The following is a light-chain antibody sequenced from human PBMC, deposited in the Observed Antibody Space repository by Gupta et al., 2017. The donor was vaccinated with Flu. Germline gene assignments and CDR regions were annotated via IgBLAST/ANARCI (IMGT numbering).Light chain of an antibody. Sequence: SDIGSNHVHWYQELPGMAPKLLIYRNDQRPSGVPDRFSGSKSGTSASLAISGLRSEDEADYYCAAWDDSLTGFWVVGGGTKLTVL. J-gene: IGLJ3*02. CDR1: SDIGSNH. V-gene: IGLV1-47*01. CDR3: AAWDDSLTGFWV. CDR2: RND.